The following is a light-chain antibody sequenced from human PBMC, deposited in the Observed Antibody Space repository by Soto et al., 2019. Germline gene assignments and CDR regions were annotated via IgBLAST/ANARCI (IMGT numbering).Light chain of an antibody. Sequence: QSALTQPASVSGSPGQSITISCTGTSSDFGDYTHVSWYQQHPGKAPKLIIYEVSDRPSGVSNRFSGSKSGNTASLTISGLQTEDEADYYFCSYTSISTSAVFGGGTKLTVL. CDR3: CSYTSISTSAV. CDR2: EVS. CDR1: SSDFGDYTH. V-gene: IGLV2-14*01. J-gene: IGLJ2*01.